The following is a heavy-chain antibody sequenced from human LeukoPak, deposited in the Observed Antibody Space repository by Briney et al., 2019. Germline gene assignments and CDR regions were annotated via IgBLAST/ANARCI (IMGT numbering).Heavy chain of an antibody. CDR2: INHSGST. J-gene: IGHJ4*02. D-gene: IGHD3-22*01. CDR1: GGSFSGYY. CDR3: ARHPPSGYYYDSSGQGY. Sequence: PSETLSLTCAVYGGSFSGYYWSWIRQPPGNGLEWIGEINHSGSTNYNPSLKSRVTISVDTSKNQFSLKLSSVTAADTAVYYCARHPPSGYYYDSSGQGYWGQGTLVTVSS. V-gene: IGHV4-34*01.